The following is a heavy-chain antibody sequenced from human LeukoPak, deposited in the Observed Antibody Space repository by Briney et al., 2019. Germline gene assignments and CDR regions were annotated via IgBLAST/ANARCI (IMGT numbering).Heavy chain of an antibody. CDR2: IYYSGST. CDR3: ARDSSGWYKDY. CDR1: GGSISSFY. Sequence: KPLGTPSLTRTVSGGSISSFYWSWVRQPPRKGLGWIGYIYYSGSTNYNPSLKSRVTISVDTSKNQFSLKLSSVTAADTAVYYCARDSSGWYKDYWGQGTLVTVSS. V-gene: IGHV4-59*12. J-gene: IGHJ4*02. D-gene: IGHD6-19*01.